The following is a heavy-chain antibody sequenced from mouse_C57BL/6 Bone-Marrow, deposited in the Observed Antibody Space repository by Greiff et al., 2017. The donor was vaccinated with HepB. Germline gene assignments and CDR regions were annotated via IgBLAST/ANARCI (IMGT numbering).Heavy chain of an antibody. Sequence: QVQLQHPGAELVKPGASVKLSCKASGYTFTSYWMHWVKQRPGQGLEWIGMIHPNSGSTNYNEKFKSKATLTVDKSSITAYMQLSSLTSEDSAVYYCARYGDGGFAYWGQGTLVTVSA. V-gene: IGHV1-64*01. CDR2: IHPNSGST. J-gene: IGHJ3*01. CDR1: GYTFTSYW. CDR3: ARYGDGGFAY. D-gene: IGHD2-13*01.